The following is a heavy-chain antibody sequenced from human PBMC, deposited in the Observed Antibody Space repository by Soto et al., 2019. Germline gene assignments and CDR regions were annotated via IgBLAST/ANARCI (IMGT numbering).Heavy chain of an antibody. D-gene: IGHD3-10*01. V-gene: IGHV1-2*04. CDR2: INPNSGGT. CDR3: ARGMSGSGSYGYYYYYYMDV. J-gene: IGHJ6*03. Sequence: ASVKVSCKASGYTFTGYYMHWVRQAPGQGLEWMGWINPNSGGTNYAQKFQGWVTMTRDTSISTAYMELGRLRSDDTAVYYCARGMSGSGSYGYYYYYYMDVWGKGTTVTVSS. CDR1: GYTFTGYY.